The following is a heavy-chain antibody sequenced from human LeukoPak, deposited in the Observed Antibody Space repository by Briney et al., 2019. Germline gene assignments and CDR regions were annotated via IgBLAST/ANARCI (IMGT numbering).Heavy chain of an antibody. Sequence: SETLSLTCTVSGGPISSYYWGWIRQPPGKGLEWIGSIYYSGSTYYNPSLKSRVTISVDTSKNQFSLKLSSVTAADTAVYYCARGSKYYYDSSGYYYASYFDYWGQGTLVTVSS. CDR1: GGPISSYY. V-gene: IGHV4-39*01. J-gene: IGHJ4*02. D-gene: IGHD3-22*01. CDR3: ARGSKYYYDSSGYYYASYFDY. CDR2: IYYSGST.